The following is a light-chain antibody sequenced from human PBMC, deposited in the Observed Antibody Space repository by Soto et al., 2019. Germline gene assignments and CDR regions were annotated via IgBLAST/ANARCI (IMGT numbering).Light chain of an antibody. CDR3: QQYGSSPWT. J-gene: IGKJ1*01. CDR2: DAS. CDR1: QSFRGL. Sequence: EGVLTQSPVTLYLSPGEGGTLSCRASQSFRGLLAWYQQKPGQAPRLLIYDASNRATGIPARFSGSGSGTDFTLTISRLEPEDFAVYYCQQYGSSPWTFGQGTKVDIK. V-gene: IGKV3-20*01.